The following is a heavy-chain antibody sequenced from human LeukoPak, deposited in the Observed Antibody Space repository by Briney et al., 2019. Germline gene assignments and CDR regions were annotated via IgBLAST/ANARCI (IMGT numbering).Heavy chain of an antibody. V-gene: IGHV3-21*01. CDR2: ISSSSSYI. J-gene: IGHJ4*02. Sequence: GGSLRLSCAASGFTFSSYSMNWVRQAPGKGLEWVSSISSSSSYIYYADSVKGRFTIARDNAKNSLYLQMNSLTAEDTAVYYCARLHCSTTSCYGKYYFDYWGQGTLVTVSS. CDR3: ARLHCSTTSCYGKYYFDY. CDR1: GFTFSSYS. D-gene: IGHD2-2*01.